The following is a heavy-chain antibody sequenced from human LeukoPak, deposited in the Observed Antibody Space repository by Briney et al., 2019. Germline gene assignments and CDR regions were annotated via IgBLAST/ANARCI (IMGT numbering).Heavy chain of an antibody. Sequence: GGSLRLSCAASGSIFSSYAMSWVRQAPGKGLEWVSVISGLGHSTYYADSVKGRFIISRDNSKNTLYLQMNSLRAEDTAVYYCAKESPIFDYWGQGTLVTVSS. CDR1: GSIFSSYA. CDR3: AKESPIFDY. V-gene: IGHV3-23*01. CDR2: ISGLGHST. J-gene: IGHJ4*02.